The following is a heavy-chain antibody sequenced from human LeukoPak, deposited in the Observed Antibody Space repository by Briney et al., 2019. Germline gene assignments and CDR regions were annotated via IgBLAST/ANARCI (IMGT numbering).Heavy chain of an antibody. Sequence: EASVKVSCKASGYTFTSCGISWVRQAPGQGLEWMGWISTYNGNANYAQKLQGRVTMTTDTSTSTAYMELRSLRSDDTAVYYCARDLDGSGSYYTDYWGQGTLVSVSS. CDR2: ISTYNGNA. CDR1: GYTFTSCG. D-gene: IGHD3-10*01. CDR3: ARDLDGSGSYYTDY. J-gene: IGHJ4*02. V-gene: IGHV1-18*01.